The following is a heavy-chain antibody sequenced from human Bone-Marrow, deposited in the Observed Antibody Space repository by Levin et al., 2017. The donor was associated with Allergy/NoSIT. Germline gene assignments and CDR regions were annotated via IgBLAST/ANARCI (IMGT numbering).Heavy chain of an antibody. V-gene: IGHV1-18*01. J-gene: IGHJ4*02. CDR3: ARSIFGDYLDY. CDR1: GYTFTNYG. Sequence: ASVKVSCKASGYTFTNYGISWVRQAPGQGLEWMGWINAYNGNTNYAQKLQGRVTMTTDTSTSTVYMELRSLISDDTAFYYCARSIFGDYLDYWGQGTLVTVSS. D-gene: IGHD3-3*01. CDR2: INAYNGNT.